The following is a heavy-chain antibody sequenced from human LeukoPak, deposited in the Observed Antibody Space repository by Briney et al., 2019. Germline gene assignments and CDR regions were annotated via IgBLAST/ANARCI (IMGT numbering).Heavy chain of an antibody. Sequence: GGSLRLSCAASGFTLSDYYMDWVRQAPGQGLEWVARTRIKAKGYTTEYAASVKGRFTISRDDSKNSVDLQMNSLITEDTAVYYCARAQSDSSGYYYVGDYWGQGTLVTVSS. CDR1: GFTLSDYY. CDR2: TRIKAKGYTT. CDR3: ARAQSDSSGYYYVGDY. D-gene: IGHD3-22*01. V-gene: IGHV3-72*01. J-gene: IGHJ4*02.